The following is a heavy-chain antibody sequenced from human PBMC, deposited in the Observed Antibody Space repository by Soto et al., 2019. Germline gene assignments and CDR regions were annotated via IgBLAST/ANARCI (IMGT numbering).Heavy chain of an antibody. Sequence: ASVKVSCKASGYTFTSYYMHWVRQAPGQGLEWMGIINPSGGSTSYAQKFQGRVTMTRDTSTSTVYMELSSLRSEDSAVYYCARDLEYYDFLTGPLNYGGQGTLVTVSS. V-gene: IGHV1-46*01. J-gene: IGHJ4*02. CDR1: GYTFTSYY. D-gene: IGHD3-9*01. CDR2: INPSGGST. CDR3: ARDLEYYDFLTGPLNY.